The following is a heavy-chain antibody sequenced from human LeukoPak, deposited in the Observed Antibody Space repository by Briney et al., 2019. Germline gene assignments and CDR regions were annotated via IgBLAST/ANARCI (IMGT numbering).Heavy chain of an antibody. D-gene: IGHD3-16*01. V-gene: IGHV1-2*02. J-gene: IGHJ4*02. CDR3: ARVWDLRERPFDY. CDR1: VYTFTGYF. CDR2: INPNSGET. Sequence: ASVSVSFKASVYTFTGYFIHWVRPAPGQGREWMGWINPNSGETNYPQTFQGRVSMTRDTSTRTDYLEVSSMTSDDTAVYYCARVWDLRERPFDYWGQGTLVTVSS.